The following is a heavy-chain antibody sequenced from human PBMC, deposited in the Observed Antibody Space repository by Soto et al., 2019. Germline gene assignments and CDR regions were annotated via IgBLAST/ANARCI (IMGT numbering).Heavy chain of an antibody. D-gene: IGHD2-15*01. CDR2: ISISGSTI. CDR1: GFTFTDYY. CDR3: ARDGGGGACDH. J-gene: IGHJ4*02. V-gene: IGHV3-11*01. Sequence: QVQLVESGGGLVKPGGSLRLSCAASGFTFTDYYMSWLRQAPGKGLEWVSYISISGSTIYYADSVKGRFTVSRDNAKNSLSLQMNSLRAEDTAVYFWARDGGGGACDHWGQGTLVTVSS.